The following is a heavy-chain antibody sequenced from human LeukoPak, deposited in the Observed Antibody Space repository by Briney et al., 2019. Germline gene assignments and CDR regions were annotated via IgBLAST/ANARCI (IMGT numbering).Heavy chain of an antibody. V-gene: IGHV3-7*01. CDR2: INEDGSAK. D-gene: IGHD2-15*01. CDR1: GFTFGAYT. CDR3: ARYSWTATPWC. Sequence: GGSLRLSCAASGFTFGAYTINWVRQAPGKGLEWVANINEDGSAKYYVDSVKGRFTVSRDNAKNSLYLQMNSLRDEDTALYYCARYSWTATPWCWGQGTVVTVSS. J-gene: IGHJ4*02.